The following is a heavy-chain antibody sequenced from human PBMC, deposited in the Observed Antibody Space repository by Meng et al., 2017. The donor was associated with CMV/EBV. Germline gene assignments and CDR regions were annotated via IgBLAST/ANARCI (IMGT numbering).Heavy chain of an antibody. CDR2: ISSSSSYI. Sequence: GESLKISCAASGFTFSSYSMNWVRQAPGKGLEWVSSISSSSSYIYYADSVKGRFTISRGNAKNSLYLQMNSLRAEDTAVYYCARDLLGYCSSTSCPPYWGQGTLVTVSS. J-gene: IGHJ4*02. CDR3: ARDLLGYCSSTSCPPY. CDR1: GFTFSSYS. V-gene: IGHV3-21*01. D-gene: IGHD2-2*01.